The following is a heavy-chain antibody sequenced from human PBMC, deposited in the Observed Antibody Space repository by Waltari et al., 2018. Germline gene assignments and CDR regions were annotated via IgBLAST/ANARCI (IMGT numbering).Heavy chain of an antibody. Sequence: EVQLVESGGDLVQTGGSLRLSCAASGLTFSRYWMSWVGQTPGKGLEWVANINYDGSQKYYADSVKGRFTTSRDNAKNSVYLQMHSLRVEDTAMYYCAKSRGFEYWGQGALVTVSS. CDR2: INYDGSQK. D-gene: IGHD2-2*01. CDR3: AKSRGFEY. CDR1: GLTFSRYW. V-gene: IGHV3-7*01. J-gene: IGHJ4*02.